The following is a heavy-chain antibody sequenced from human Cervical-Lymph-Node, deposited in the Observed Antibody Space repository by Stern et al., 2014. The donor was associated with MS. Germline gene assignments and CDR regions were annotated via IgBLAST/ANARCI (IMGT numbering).Heavy chain of an antibody. J-gene: IGHJ5*02. CDR1: GGTFSKFP. V-gene: IGHV1-69*01. D-gene: IGHD6-13*01. Sequence: VQLVESGAEVTKPGSSVKVSFKASGGTFSKFPSSWVRQAPGQGLEWMGGIIPVSETQTSALELMGRVTSDADVATRTVYMELSILRSDNTAVYYCALSSETSDRWYSLGYDLWGQGTLVTVSS. CDR2: IIPVSETQ. CDR3: ALSSETSDRWYSLGYDL.